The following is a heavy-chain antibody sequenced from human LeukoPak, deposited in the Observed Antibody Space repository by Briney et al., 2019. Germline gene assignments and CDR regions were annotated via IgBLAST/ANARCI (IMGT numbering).Heavy chain of an antibody. D-gene: IGHD5-24*01. CDR3: AKGSRIGRWLPLDY. V-gene: IGHV3-21*04. CDR1: GFTFSNYW. Sequence: SGGSLRLSCAASGFTFSNYWMHWVRQAPGKGLEWVSSISSSSSNKYYADSVKGRFTISRDNAKSSLYLQMNSLRAEDTALYYCAKGSRIGRWLPLDYWGQGTLVTASS. CDR2: ISSSSSNK. J-gene: IGHJ4*02.